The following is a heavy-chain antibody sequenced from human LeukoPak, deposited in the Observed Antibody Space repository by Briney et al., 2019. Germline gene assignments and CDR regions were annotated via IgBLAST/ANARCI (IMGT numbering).Heavy chain of an antibody. CDR1: GFTFSSYS. CDR2: ISGTSRTI. J-gene: IGHJ4*02. CDR3: AREIGWTGPSTYFDY. Sequence: GGSLRLSCAASGFTFSSYSMNWVRQAPGRGLQWLSYISGTSRTIYYADSVKGRFTISRDNAKNSLYLQMNSLRAEDTAVYYCAREIGWTGPSTYFDYWGQGTLLTVSS. V-gene: IGHV3-48*01. D-gene: IGHD3/OR15-3a*01.